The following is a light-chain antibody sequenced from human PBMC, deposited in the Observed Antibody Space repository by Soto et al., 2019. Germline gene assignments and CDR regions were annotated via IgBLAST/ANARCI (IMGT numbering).Light chain of an antibody. CDR2: SNN. J-gene: IGLJ2*01. CDR3: VAWDDSLNGYVV. Sequence: LTQPPSASGTPGQRVTVSCSGSSSNIGSNTVNWYQQLPGTAPKLVIYSNNQRPSGVPDRFSGSKSGTSASLAISGLQSEDEADYYCVAWDDSLNGYVVFGGGTKVTVL. V-gene: IGLV1-44*01. CDR1: SSNIGSNT.